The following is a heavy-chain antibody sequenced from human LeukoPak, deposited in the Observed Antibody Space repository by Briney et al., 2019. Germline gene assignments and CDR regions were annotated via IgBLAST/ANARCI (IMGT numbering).Heavy chain of an antibody. D-gene: IGHD1-7*01. J-gene: IGHJ4*02. V-gene: IGHV1-2*02. CDR2: INPNSGGT. CDR3: AKTEYNWNYDYDY. CDR1: GYTFTGYY. Sequence: ASVKVSCKASGYTFTGYYMHWVRQAPGQGLEWMGWINPNSGGTNYAQKFQGRVTMTRDTSISTAYMELSGLRSDDTAVYYCAKTEYNWNYDYDYWGQGTLVTVSS.